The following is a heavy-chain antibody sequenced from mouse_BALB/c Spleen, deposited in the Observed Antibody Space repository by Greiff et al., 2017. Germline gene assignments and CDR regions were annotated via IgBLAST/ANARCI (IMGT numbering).Heavy chain of an antibody. J-gene: IGHJ1*01. CDR1: GYTFTDYA. V-gene: IGHV1S137*01. CDR3: ARGGGLRWYFDV. Sequence: VKLQESGAELVRPGVSVKISCKGSGYTFTDYAMHWVKQSHAKSLEWIGVISTYYGDASYNQKFKGKATMTVDKSSSTAYMELARLTSEDSAIYYCARGGGLRWYFDVWGAGTTVTVSS. D-gene: IGHD2-4*01. CDR2: ISTYYGDA.